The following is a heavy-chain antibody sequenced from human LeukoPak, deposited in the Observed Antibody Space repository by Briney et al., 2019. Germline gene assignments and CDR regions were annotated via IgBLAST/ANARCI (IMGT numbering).Heavy chain of an antibody. CDR2: IKSKTDGGTT. J-gene: IGHJ5*02. D-gene: IGHD3-16*02. Sequence: GGSLRLSCAASGSTFSNAWMSWVRQAPGKGLEWVGRIKSKTDGGTTDYAAPVKGRFTISRDDSKNTLYLQMNSLKTEDTAVYYCTTLNYDYLWGSYRSPYNWFDPWGQGTLVTVSS. CDR1: GSTFSNAW. V-gene: IGHV3-15*01. CDR3: TTLNYDYLWGSYRSPYNWFDP.